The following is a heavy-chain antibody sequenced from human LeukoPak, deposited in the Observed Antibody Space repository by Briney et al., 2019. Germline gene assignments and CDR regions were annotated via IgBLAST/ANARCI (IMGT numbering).Heavy chain of an antibody. J-gene: IGHJ4*02. CDR3: ARDRGVTTGFDY. D-gene: IGHD4-17*01. Sequence: SETLSLTCTVSGGSISSGGYYWSWLRQHPGKGLEWIGYIYYSGSTYYNPSLKSRVTISVDTSKNQFSLKLSSVTAADTAVYYCARDRGVTTGFDYWGQGTLVTVSS. V-gene: IGHV4-31*03. CDR2: IYYSGST. CDR1: GGSISSGGYY.